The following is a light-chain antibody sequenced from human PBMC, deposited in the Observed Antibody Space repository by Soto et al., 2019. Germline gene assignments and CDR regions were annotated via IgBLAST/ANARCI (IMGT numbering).Light chain of an antibody. CDR1: QSISTY. V-gene: IGKV1-39*01. J-gene: IGKJ1*01. CDR2: ATS. CDR3: QQSYSTPPGT. Sequence: DIQMTQSPSSLSASVGDRVTITCRASQSISTYLIWYQQKPGKAPKLLIYATSSSQNGVPSRFSGSGSGTDFTLTVSSLQPEDFATYYCQQSYSTPPGTFGQGTK.